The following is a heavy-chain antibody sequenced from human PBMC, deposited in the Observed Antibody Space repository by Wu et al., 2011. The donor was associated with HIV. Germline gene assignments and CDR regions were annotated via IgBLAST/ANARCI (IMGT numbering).Heavy chain of an antibody. CDR1: GYNFTGHY. D-gene: IGHD3-3*01. CDR3: ARDGAFWSVFDAGAYHFDN. Sequence: QVQLAQSGAEVKKPGASVKVSCKASGYNFTGHYLHWVRQAPGQGLEWMGWINPNSGDTDYVQTFQGRVTMTRDTSDSAAYMELGRLTSDDTAVYYCARDGAFWSVFDAGAYHFDNWGQGTLVAVSS. CDR2: INPNSGDT. J-gene: IGHJ4*02. V-gene: IGHV1-2*02.